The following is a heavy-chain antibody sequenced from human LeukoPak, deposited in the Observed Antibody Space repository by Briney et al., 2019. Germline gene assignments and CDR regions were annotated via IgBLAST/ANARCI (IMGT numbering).Heavy chain of an antibody. CDR3: ARDEYYYDSSGYYVPLGAFDI. CDR2: ISSSSSYI. V-gene: IGHV3-21*01. J-gene: IGHJ3*02. Sequence: GGSLRLSCAASGFTFSSYSMNWVRQAPGKGLEWVSSISSSSSYIYYADSVKGRFTISRDNAKNSLYLQMNSLRAEDTAVYYCARDEYYYDSSGYYVPLGAFDIWGQGTMVTVS. CDR1: GFTFSSYS. D-gene: IGHD3-22*01.